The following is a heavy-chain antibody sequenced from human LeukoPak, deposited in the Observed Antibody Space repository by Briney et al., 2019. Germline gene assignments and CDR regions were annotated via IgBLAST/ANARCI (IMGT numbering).Heavy chain of an antibody. CDR3: ARGGLGVHFDY. Sequence: GGSLRLPCAASGFTFSSYEMNWVRQAPGKGLEWVSYISSSGSTIYYADSVKGRFTISRDNAKNSLYLQMNSLRAEDTAVYYCARGGLGVHFDYWGQGTLVTVSS. D-gene: IGHD3/OR15-3a*01. J-gene: IGHJ4*02. CDR2: ISSSGSTI. CDR1: GFTFSSYE. V-gene: IGHV3-48*03.